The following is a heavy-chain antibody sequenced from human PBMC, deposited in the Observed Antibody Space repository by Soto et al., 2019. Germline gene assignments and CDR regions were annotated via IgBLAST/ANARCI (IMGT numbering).Heavy chain of an antibody. Sequence: VPLVESGGGLVQPGRSLRLSCAASGFTFDDYAMHWVRQAPGKGLEWVSGISWNSGSIGYADSVKGRFTISRDNAKNSLYLQMNSLRAEDTALYYCAKDQSLNYYDSSGYGAFDIWGQGTMVTVSS. V-gene: IGHV3-9*01. CDR3: AKDQSLNYYDSSGYGAFDI. CDR2: ISWNSGSI. J-gene: IGHJ3*02. D-gene: IGHD3-22*01. CDR1: GFTFDDYA.